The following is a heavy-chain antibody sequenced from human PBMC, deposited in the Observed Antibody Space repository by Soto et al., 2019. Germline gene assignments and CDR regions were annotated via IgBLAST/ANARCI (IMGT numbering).Heavy chain of an antibody. CDR1: EGTFSSYA. Sequence: QVQLVQSGAEVKKPGSSVKVSCKASEGTFSSYAISWVRQAPGQGLEWMGGIIPIFGTANYAQKFQGRVTITADESTSTAYMELSSLRSEDTAVYYCAREPSPDYDFWSGFFDYWGQGTLVTVSS. CDR3: AREPSPDYDFWSGFFDY. V-gene: IGHV1-69*12. D-gene: IGHD3-3*01. J-gene: IGHJ4*02. CDR2: IIPIFGTA.